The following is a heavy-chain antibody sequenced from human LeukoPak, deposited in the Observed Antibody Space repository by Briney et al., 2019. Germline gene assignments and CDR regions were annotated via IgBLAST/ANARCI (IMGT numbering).Heavy chain of an antibody. Sequence: GGSLRLSCAASGFTFSSYAMSWVRQAPGKGLEWVSAISGSGGSTYYADSVKGRLTISRDNSKNTLYLQMNSLRAEDTAVYYCAKTYREYYYYGMDVWGQGTTVTVSS. CDR1: GFTFSSYA. CDR2: ISGSGGST. V-gene: IGHV3-23*01. D-gene: IGHD1-1*01. J-gene: IGHJ6*02. CDR3: AKTYREYYYYGMDV.